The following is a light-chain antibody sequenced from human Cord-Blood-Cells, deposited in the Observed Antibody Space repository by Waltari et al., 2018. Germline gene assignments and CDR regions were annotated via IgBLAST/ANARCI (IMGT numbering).Light chain of an antibody. V-gene: IGKV3-11*01. J-gene: IGKJ1*01. CDR3: QQRSNWPMT. Sequence: EIVLTQSPATLSLSPGERATLTCRSSQSVSSYLAWYQQKPGQAPRLLVYDASNRATGIPARFSGSGSGTDFTLTIISLEPEDFAVYYCQQRSNWPMTFSQGTNVEIK. CDR1: QSVSSY. CDR2: DAS.